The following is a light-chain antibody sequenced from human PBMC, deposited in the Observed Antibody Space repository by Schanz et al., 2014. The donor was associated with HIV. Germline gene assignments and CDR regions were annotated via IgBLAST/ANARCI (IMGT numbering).Light chain of an antibody. J-gene: IGKJ2*01. CDR3: QQYGNSPPEYT. CDR1: ESVSNN. V-gene: IGKV3-15*01. Sequence: EIVMTQSPDTLSVSPGERATLSCRTSESVSNNLAWYQQKPGQAPRLLIYGASTRATGVPARFSGSGSGTEFTLTISRLEPEDFAVYYCQQYGNSPPEYTFGQGTKLEIK. CDR2: GAS.